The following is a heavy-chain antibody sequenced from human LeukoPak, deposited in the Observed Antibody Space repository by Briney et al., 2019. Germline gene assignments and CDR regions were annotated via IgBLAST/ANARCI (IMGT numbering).Heavy chain of an antibody. CDR2: INHSGST. CDR1: GGSFSGYY. D-gene: IGHD2-2*01. J-gene: IGHJ3*02. CDR3: ATTLYCSSTSCYPDAFDI. Sequence: SETLSLTCAVYGGSFSGYYWSWIRQPPGKGLEWIGEINHSGSTNYNPSLKSRVTISVDTSKNQFSLKLSSVTAADTAVCYCATTLYCSSTSCYPDAFDIWGQGTMVTVSS. V-gene: IGHV4-34*01.